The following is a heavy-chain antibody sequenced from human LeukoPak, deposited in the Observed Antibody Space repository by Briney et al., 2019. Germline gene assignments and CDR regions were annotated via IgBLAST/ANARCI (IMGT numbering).Heavy chain of an antibody. CDR2: INHSGST. D-gene: IGHD6-19*01. Sequence: PSETLSLTCAVYGGSFSGYYWSWLRQPPGKGLEWIGEINHSGSTNYNPSLKSRVTISVDTSKNQFSLKLSSVTAADTAVYYCARRAVAVEPYYFDYWGQGTLVTVSP. CDR1: GGSFSGYY. V-gene: IGHV4-34*01. J-gene: IGHJ4*02. CDR3: ARRAVAVEPYYFDY.